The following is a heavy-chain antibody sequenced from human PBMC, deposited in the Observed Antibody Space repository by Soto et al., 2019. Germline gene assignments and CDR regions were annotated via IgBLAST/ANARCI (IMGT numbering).Heavy chain of an antibody. CDR2: FSFTGIT. J-gene: IGHJ4*02. V-gene: IGHV4-4*08. D-gene: IGHD6-13*01. Sequence: SETLSLTCTVSGGSIGSYYWNWIRQPPGQGLEWLGYFSFTGITNYNPSLGSRVTLSADTSRNQFSLKLNSVSAADTAVYFCARVGYDSSWAFDYWGRGTLVTVSS. CDR3: ARVGYDSSWAFDY. CDR1: GGSIGSYY.